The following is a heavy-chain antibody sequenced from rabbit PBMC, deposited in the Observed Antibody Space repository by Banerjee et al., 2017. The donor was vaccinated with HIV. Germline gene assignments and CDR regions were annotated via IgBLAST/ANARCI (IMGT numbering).Heavy chain of an antibody. D-gene: IGHD4-2*01. Sequence: QEQLEESGGGLVQPEGSLTLTCKASGFDFSSSAVCWVRQAPGKGLELIACIYTSSGSTWYASWVNGRFTISKTSSPTVTLQMTSLTAADTATYFCARGTGGAGDGLGLWGPGTLVTVS. CDR1: GFDFSSSAV. CDR3: ARGTGGAGDGLGL. CDR2: IYTSSGST. J-gene: IGHJ4*01. V-gene: IGHV1S45*01.